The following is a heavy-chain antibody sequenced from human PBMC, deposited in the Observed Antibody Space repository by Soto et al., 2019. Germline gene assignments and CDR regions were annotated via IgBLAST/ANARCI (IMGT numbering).Heavy chain of an antibody. CDR2: IYYSGST. V-gene: IGHV4-59*01. CDR3: ARGRITTGYYYYGMDV. D-gene: IGHD4-17*01. J-gene: IGHJ6*02. CDR1: GSSISSYY. Sequence: PSETLSLTCTVSGSSISSYYWSWIRQPPGKGLEWIGYIYYSGSTNYNPSLKSRVTISVDTSKNQCSLKPSSVTAADTAVYYCARGRITTGYYYYGMDVWGQGTTVTVSS.